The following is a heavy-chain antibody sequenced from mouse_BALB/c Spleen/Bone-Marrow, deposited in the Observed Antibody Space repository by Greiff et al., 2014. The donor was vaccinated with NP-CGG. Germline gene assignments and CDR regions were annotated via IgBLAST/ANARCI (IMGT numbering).Heavy chain of an antibody. D-gene: IGHD1-1*01. J-gene: IGHJ2*01. Sequence: VNLVESGPGLVAPSQSLSITCTVSGFSLTSYDINWIRQSPGKGLEWLGVIWTGGGTNYNSAFMSRLSISKDNSKSQVFLKMNSLQTADTAIYFCVRGYYYGSSPFDYWGQGTTLTVSS. V-gene: IGHV2-9-2*01. CDR2: IWTGGGT. CDR3: VRGYYYGSSPFDY. CDR1: GFSLTSYD.